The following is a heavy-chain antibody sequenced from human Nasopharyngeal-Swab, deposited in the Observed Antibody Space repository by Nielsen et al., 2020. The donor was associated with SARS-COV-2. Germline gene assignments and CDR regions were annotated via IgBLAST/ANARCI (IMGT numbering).Heavy chain of an antibody. D-gene: IGHD6-19*01. CDR2: IYYSGST. Sequence: SETLSLTCTVSGGSISSGDYYWSWIRQPPGKGLEWIGYIYYSGSTYHNPSLKSRVTISVDTSKNQFSLKLSSVTAADTAVYYCARSAVAGDYYYYYMDVWGKGTTVTVSS. J-gene: IGHJ6*03. V-gene: IGHV4-30-4*02. CDR3: ARSAVAGDYYYYYMDV. CDR1: GGSISSGDYY.